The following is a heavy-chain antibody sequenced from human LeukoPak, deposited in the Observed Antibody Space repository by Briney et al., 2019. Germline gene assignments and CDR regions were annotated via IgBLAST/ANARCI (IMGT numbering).Heavy chain of an antibody. D-gene: IGHD6-19*01. CDR1: GFTVSSNY. CDR3: ASGRIAVAGKAY. CDR2: IYSGGST. V-gene: IGHV3-66*01. Sequence: GGSLRLSCAASGFTVSSNYMSWVRQAPGKGLEWVSVIYSGGSTYYADSVKGRFTISRDNSKNMLYLQMNSLRAEDTAVYYCASGRIAVAGKAYWGQGTLVTVSS. J-gene: IGHJ4*02.